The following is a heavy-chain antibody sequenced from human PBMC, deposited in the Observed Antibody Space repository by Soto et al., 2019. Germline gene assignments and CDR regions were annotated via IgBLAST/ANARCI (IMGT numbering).Heavy chain of an antibody. CDR2: ISYDGSNK. J-gene: IGHJ3*02. Sequence: LRLSCAASGFTFSSYAMHWVRQAPGKGLEWVAVISYDGSNKYYADSVKGRFTISRDNSKNTLYLQMNSLRAEDTAVYYCARVIVGATHDAFDIWGQGTMVTVSS. CDR3: ARVIVGATHDAFDI. D-gene: IGHD1-26*01. V-gene: IGHV3-30-3*01. CDR1: GFTFSSYA.